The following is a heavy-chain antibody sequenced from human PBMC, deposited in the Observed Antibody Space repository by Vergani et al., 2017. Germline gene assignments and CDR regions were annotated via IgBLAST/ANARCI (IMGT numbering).Heavy chain of an antibody. J-gene: IGHJ4*02. Sequence: QVQLVQSGAEVKKPGSSVKVSCKASGGTFSSYAISWVRQAPGQGLEWMGGIIPIFGTANYAQKFQGRVTMTEDTSTDTAYMELRSLRSEDTAVYYCATFKSFCISGVCYSSPFDYWGQGTLVTVSS. D-gene: IGHD2-8*01. CDR2: IIPIFGTA. CDR1: GGTFSSYA. V-gene: IGHV1-69*06. CDR3: ATFKSFCISGVCYSSPFDY.